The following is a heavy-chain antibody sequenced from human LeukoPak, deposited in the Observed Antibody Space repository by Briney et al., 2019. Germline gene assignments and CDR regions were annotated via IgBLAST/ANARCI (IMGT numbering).Heavy chain of an antibody. J-gene: IGHJ4*02. V-gene: IGHV3-7*01. CDR3: ARVGTVTIMYFDY. Sequence: PGGSLRLSCAASGFTFSSYWMSWVRQAPGKGLEWVANIKQDGSEKYYVDSVKGRFAISRDNAKNSLYLQMNSLRAEDTAVYYCARVGTVTIMYFDYWGQGTLVTVSS. CDR1: GFTFSSYW. CDR2: IKQDGSEK. D-gene: IGHD4-17*01.